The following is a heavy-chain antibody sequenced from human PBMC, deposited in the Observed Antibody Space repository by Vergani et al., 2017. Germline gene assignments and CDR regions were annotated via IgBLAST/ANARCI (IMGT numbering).Heavy chain of an antibody. CDR2: IYYSGST. CDR3: ARQAYSSSWYAFDI. D-gene: IGHD6-13*01. J-gene: IGHJ3*02. V-gene: IGHV4-39*01. Sequence: QLQLQESGPGLVKPSETLSLTCTVSGGSISSSSYYWGWIRQPPGKGLEWIGIIYYSGSTYYNPSLKSRVTISVDTSKNQFSLKLSSVTAADTAVYYCARQAYSSSWYAFDIWSQGTMVTVSS. CDR1: GGSISSSSYY.